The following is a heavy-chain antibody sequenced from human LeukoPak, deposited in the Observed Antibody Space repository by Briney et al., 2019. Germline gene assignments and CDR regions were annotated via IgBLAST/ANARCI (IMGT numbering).Heavy chain of an antibody. D-gene: IGHD5-24*01. Sequence: ASVKVSCKASGYTFTSYDINWERQATGQGLEWMGWMNPNSGNTGYAQKFQGRVTMTRNTSISTAYMELSSLRSEDTAVYYCARFTQRSWLQTLRYYYGMDVWGQGTTVTVSS. CDR1: GYTFTSYD. J-gene: IGHJ6*02. CDR3: ARFTQRSWLQTLRYYYGMDV. V-gene: IGHV1-8*02. CDR2: MNPNSGNT.